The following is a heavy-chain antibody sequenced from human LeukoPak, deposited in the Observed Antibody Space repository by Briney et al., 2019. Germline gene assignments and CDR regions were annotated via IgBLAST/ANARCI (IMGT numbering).Heavy chain of an antibody. V-gene: IGHV4-59*08. CDR1: GGSISSYY. CDR3: ARHPPYYYYGMDV. Sequence: SETLSLTCTVSGGSISSYYWSWIRQPPGKGLKWTGYIYYSGSTNYNPSLKSRVTISVDTSKNQFSLKLSSVTAADTAVYYCARHPPYYYYGMDVWGQGTTVTVSS. CDR2: IYYSGST. J-gene: IGHJ6*02.